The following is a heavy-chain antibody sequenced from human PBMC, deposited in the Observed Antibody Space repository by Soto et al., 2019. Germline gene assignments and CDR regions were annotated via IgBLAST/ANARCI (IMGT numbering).Heavy chain of an antibody. V-gene: IGHV3-74*01. CDR3: AREDFAAACGF. Sequence: EVQLVESGGGLVQPGGSLRLSCAASGFTFSSYWLHWVRQAPGKGLVSVSRIRSDGSSTSYADSVKGRFTISRDNAKNTLYLQMNSLRAEDTAVYYCAREDFAAACGFWGQGTLVTVSS. CDR2: IRSDGSST. CDR1: GFTFSSYW. J-gene: IGHJ4*02. D-gene: IGHD6-13*01.